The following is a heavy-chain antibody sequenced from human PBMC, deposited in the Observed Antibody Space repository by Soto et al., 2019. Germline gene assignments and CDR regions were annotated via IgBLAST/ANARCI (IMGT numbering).Heavy chain of an antibody. D-gene: IGHD3-10*01. CDR3: AHRPGFSMAFDY. Sequence: QITLKESGPTLVKPTQTLTLTCNFSGFSLSTYGVGVGWIRQPPGKALEWLALIYWDDDTRFSPSLNSRLAITKDTSKSQVVLTMTHMDPVDTATYYCAHRPGFSMAFDYWGPGSLVTVSP. V-gene: IGHV2-5*02. J-gene: IGHJ4*02. CDR2: IYWDDDT. CDR1: GFSLSTYGVG.